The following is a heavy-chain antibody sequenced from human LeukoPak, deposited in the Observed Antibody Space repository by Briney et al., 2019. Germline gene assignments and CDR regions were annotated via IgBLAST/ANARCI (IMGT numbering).Heavy chain of an antibody. D-gene: IGHD3-22*01. Sequence: GASVKLSCNPAGSTFTTYAINGARQATGQGLEGRGWMNPNSVTTGYAAKYPGRVTITADKYTSTAYMELSSLSSEDTAAYYCVRDFYDSSGSTSRYYAMDVWGQGTTVTVSS. V-gene: IGHV1-8*01. J-gene: IGHJ6*02. CDR2: MNPNSVTT. CDR3: VRDFYDSSGSTSRYYAMDV. CDR1: GSTFTTYA.